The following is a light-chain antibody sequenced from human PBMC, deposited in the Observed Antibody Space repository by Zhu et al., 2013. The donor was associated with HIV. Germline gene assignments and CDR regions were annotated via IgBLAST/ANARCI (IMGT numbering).Light chain of an antibody. J-gene: IGKJ4*01. Sequence: DIQMTQSPSSLSASIGDRVTIACRASQSIGSYLSWYQQKPGKAPNLLIYAASSLQSGVPSRFSGSGSGTDFTLTISSLQPEDFATYYCQQIYNTPLTFGGGTKVELK. V-gene: IGKV1-39*01. CDR1: QSIGSY. CDR2: AAS. CDR3: QQIYNTPLT.